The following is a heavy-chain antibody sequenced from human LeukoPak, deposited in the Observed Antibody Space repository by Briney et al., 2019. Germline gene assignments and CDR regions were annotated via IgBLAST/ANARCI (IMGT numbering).Heavy chain of an antibody. Sequence: ASVKVSCKASGGTFSSYAISWVRQAPGQGLEWMGGIIPIFGTANYAQKFQGRVTITADESTSTAYMELSSLRSEDTAVYYCASLVVVPAAYYYYGMDVWGQGTTVTVSS. CDR1: GGTFSSYA. J-gene: IGHJ6*02. V-gene: IGHV1-69*13. CDR3: ASLVVVPAAYYYYGMDV. D-gene: IGHD2-2*01. CDR2: IIPIFGTA.